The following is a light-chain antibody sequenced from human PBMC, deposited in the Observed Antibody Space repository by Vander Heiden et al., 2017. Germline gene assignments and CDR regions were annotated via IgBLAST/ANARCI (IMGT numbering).Light chain of an antibody. Sequence: DIQMTQSPSYLSASVGDRVTITCRASQSISSYLNWDQQKPGKAPKLLIYAASSLQSGVPSRFSGSGSVTDITLTISSLQPEDFATYYCQQSYSTPRTFGQGTKVEIK. CDR3: QQSYSTPRT. CDR1: QSISSY. V-gene: IGKV1-39*01. J-gene: IGKJ1*01. CDR2: AAS.